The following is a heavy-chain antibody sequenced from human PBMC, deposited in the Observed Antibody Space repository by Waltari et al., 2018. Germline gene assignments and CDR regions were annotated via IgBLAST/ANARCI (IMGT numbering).Heavy chain of an antibody. CDR2: ISYDGSNK. J-gene: IGHJ4*02. D-gene: IGHD6-19*01. Sequence: QVQLVESGGGVVQPGRSLRLSCSASGFTFSSYAMHWVRQAPGKGLEWVAVISYDGSNKYYADSVKGRFTISRDNSKNTLYLQMNSLRAEDTAVYYCARDESSGWYAPHYYWGQGTLVTVSS. CDR1: GFTFSSYA. CDR3: ARDESSGWYAPHYY. V-gene: IGHV3-30-3*01.